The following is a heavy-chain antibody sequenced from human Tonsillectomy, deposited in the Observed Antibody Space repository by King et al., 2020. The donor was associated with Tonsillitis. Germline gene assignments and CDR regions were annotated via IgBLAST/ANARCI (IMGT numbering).Heavy chain of an antibody. CDR1: GGSISGYY. Sequence: QLQESGPGLVKPSETLSLRCMVSGGSISGYYWSWIRQPPGKGLKWMGYIYYGGNTTYNPSLKIRVTISLDTSTNQFSLNLSSVTAADTAVYYCARHVGSGTYPRDYWGQGTLVTVSS. J-gene: IGHJ4*02. D-gene: IGHD3-10*01. CDR3: ARHVGSGTYPRDY. V-gene: IGHV4-59*08. CDR2: IYYGGNT.